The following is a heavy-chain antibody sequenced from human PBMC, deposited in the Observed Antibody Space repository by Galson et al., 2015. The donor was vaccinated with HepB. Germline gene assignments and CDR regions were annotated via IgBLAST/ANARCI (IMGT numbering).Heavy chain of an antibody. V-gene: IGHV3-48*02. CDR1: GFTFSTYS. D-gene: IGHD6-6*01. J-gene: IGHJ4*02. Sequence: SLRLSCAASGFTFSTYSMNWVRQAPGKGLEWVSYIGSTSSTIYYADSVKGRFTISRDNAENSLSLQMNSLRDEDTAVYYCARESIKGIDYWGQGTLVTVSS. CDR3: ARESIKGIDY. CDR2: IGSTSSTI.